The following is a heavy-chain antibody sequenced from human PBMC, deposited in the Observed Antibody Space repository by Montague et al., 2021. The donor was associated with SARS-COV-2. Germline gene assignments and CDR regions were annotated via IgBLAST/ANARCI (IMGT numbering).Heavy chain of an antibody. J-gene: IGHJ6*02. D-gene: IGHD2-2*01. CDR1: GGSISSYY. CDR2: ISYSGST. CDR3: AIFRRTQLLFETLYYGMDV. Sequence: SETLSLNCTVSGGSISSYYWSWIRQPPGRGLQWIGYISYSGSTNYNPSLKSRVNILVDTSKNHFTRRLSSVAAADAAVYYCAIFRRTQLLFETLYYGMDVWGQGTTVTVSS. V-gene: IGHV4-59*01.